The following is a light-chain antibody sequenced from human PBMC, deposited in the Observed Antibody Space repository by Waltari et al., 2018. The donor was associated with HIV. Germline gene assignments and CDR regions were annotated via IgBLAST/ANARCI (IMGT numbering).Light chain of an antibody. CDR1: RSDVGGYDS. J-gene: IGLJ3*02. V-gene: IGLV2-11*01. CDR2: EVI. CDR3: CSYAGTYTYVL. Sequence: QSALTQPRSVSGSPGQSVTISCTGTRSDVGGYDSVSWYLQHPGKVPKLLIDEVIKRPSGVPDRCSDSKSGNTASLTISGLQTEDEADYFCCSYAGTYTYVLFGGGTKLTVL.